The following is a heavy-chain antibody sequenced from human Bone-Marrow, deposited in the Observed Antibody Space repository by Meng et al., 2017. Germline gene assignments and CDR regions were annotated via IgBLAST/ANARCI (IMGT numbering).Heavy chain of an antibody. D-gene: IGHD3-10*01. CDR3: ANRGLWFGESSTKDAIDI. J-gene: IGHJ3*02. Sequence: GESLKISCAASGFTFSSYAMHWVRQAPGKGLEWVSAISGSGGSTYYADSVKGRFTISRDNSKNTLYLQMNSLRAEDTAVYYCANRGLWFGESSTKDAIDIWGQGTMVTVSS. V-gene: IGHV3-23*01. CDR2: ISGSGGST. CDR1: GFTFSSYA.